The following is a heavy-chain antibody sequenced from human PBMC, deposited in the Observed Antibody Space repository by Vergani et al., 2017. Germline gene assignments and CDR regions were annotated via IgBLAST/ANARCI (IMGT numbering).Heavy chain of an antibody. CDR2: IHPADSDT. D-gene: IGHD3-22*01. J-gene: IGHJ4*02. CDR3: ARLYGRDSSGSKYFDY. V-gene: IGHV5-51*01. Sequence: EVQLVQSGAEVKKPRESLKISCQISGYSFTNYWIGWVRQMPGKGLEWMGIIHPADSDTRYSPSSQGQVTISVDKSISTAYLQRSSLRASDSAMYYCARLYGRDSSGSKYFDYWGQGTLVTVSS. CDR1: GYSFTNYW.